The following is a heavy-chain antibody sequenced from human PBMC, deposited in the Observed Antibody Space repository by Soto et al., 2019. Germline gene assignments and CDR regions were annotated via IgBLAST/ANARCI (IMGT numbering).Heavy chain of an antibody. CDR1: GGSISSGNYY. CDR3: ATMGTPATGLYFFDY. V-gene: IGHV4-30-4*01. Sequence: QVQLQESGPGLVKPSQTLSLTCTVSGGSISSGNYYWSWIRQPPGKGLEWIGFISYSGSTYYSTSLKSRVNISVDTSKSQFSLNLSFVTAADTAVYYCATMGTPATGLYFFDYWGQGSLVNVSS. CDR2: ISYSGST. J-gene: IGHJ4*02. D-gene: IGHD2-15*01.